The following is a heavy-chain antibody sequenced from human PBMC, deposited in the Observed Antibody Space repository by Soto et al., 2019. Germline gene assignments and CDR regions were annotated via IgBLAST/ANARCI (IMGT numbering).Heavy chain of an antibody. Sequence: QVQLQESGPGLVKPSQTLSLTCTVSGGSISSGGYYWSWIRQHPGKGLEWIGYIYYSGSTYYNPPRSSPVTISLDTSKNQFSLKLSSVTAADTAVYYCARGLSPTTVVVPAALFGPWGQGTLVTVCS. CDR2: IYYSGST. V-gene: IGHV4-31*01. J-gene: IGHJ5*02. D-gene: IGHD2-2*01. CDR1: GGSISSGGYY. CDR3: ARGLSPTTVVVPAALFGP.